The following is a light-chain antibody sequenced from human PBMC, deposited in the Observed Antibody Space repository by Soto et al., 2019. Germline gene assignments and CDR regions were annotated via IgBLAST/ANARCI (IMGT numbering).Light chain of an antibody. CDR3: HHYYFGSRS. J-gene: IGKJ1*01. Sequence: DIQMTQSPSTLSASVGDRVTITCRASQSIDNWLAWYQHKPGKAPRLLIYMASTLNSGSPSRFSGSGSGTTFTLTIISLQPDDFATYYCHHYYFGSRSFGQGTKVEVK. CDR2: MAS. CDR1: QSIDNW. V-gene: IGKV1-5*03.